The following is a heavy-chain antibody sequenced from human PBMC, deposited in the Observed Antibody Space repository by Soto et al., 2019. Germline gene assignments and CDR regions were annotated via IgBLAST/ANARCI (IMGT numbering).Heavy chain of an antibody. CDR1: GFTFSSYG. D-gene: IGHD3-10*01. V-gene: IGHV3-30*18. CDR3: AKDYYYGSGSYSAPSDY. J-gene: IGHJ4*02. CDR2: ISYDGSNK. Sequence: QVQLVESGGGVVQPGRSLRLSCAASGFTFSSYGMHWVRQAPGKGLEWVAVISYDGSNKYYADSVKGRFTISSDNSKNTLYLQVNSLSPEDTAVYYCAKDYYYGSGSYSAPSDYWVKGTLGTVSS.